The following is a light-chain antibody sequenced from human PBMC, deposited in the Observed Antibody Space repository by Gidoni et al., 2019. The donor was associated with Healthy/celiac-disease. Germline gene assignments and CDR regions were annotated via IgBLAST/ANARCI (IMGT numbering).Light chain of an antibody. CDR3: QQYNSYPWT. CDR1: QSISSW. J-gene: IGKJ1*01. CDR2: DAS. V-gene: IGKV1-5*01. Sequence: DIQMTQSPSTLSASVGDRVTITCRASQSISSWLAWYQQKPGKAPKLLIYDASSLESGVPSRFSGSGSGTEVTLTISSLQPDDFATYYCQQYNSYPWTFXQXTKVEIK.